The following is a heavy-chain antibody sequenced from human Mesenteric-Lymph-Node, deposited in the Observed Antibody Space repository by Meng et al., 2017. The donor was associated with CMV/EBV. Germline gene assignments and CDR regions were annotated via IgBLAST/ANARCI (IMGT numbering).Heavy chain of an antibody. V-gene: IGHV3-43*01. Sequence: GESLKISCAASGFTFDDYTMHWVRQAPGKGLEWVSLISWDGGSTYYADSVKGRFTISRDSSKNTSYLQMNSLRGEDTAVYYCAKVSTFAYGPGSYFDYWGQGTLVTVSS. CDR3: AKVSTFAYGPGSYFDY. D-gene: IGHD3-10*01. CDR2: ISWDGGST. CDR1: GFTFDDYT. J-gene: IGHJ4*02.